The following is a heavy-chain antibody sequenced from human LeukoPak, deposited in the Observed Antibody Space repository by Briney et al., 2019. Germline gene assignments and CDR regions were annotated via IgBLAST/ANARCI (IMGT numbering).Heavy chain of an antibody. V-gene: IGHV3-21*01. Sequence: GGSLRLSCAASGFTFSSYSMNWVRQAPGKGLEWVSSISSSSYIYYADSVKGRFTISRDNAKNSLYLQMNSLRAEDTAVYYCARDAGYCSSTSCYGYYYYYYGMDVWGQGTTVTVSS. J-gene: IGHJ6*02. CDR1: GFTFSSYS. CDR3: ARDAGYCSSTSCYGYYYYYYGMDV. CDR2: ISSSSYI. D-gene: IGHD2-2*01.